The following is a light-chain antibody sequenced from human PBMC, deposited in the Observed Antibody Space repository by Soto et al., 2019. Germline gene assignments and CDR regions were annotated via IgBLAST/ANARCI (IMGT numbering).Light chain of an antibody. CDR2: GSS. Sequence: EIVMTQSPVTLSVSPGEIATLSCWASQSVSSNLAWYQQKPGQAPGLLIYGSSTRATGIPARFSGSGSGTEFTLTISSLQSEDFAVYYCQQYNNWPPLITFGPGTKVDIK. V-gene: IGKV3D-15*01. CDR3: QQYNNWPPLIT. J-gene: IGKJ3*01. CDR1: QSVSSN.